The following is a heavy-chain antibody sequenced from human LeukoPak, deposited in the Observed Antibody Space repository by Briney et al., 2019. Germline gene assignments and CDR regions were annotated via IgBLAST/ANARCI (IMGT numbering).Heavy chain of an antibody. CDR1: GDIFTKHG. D-gene: IGHD2-15*01. Sequence: GASVKVSCKSSGDIFTKHGISWVRQAPGQGLEWMGWISTYDGNANYAQQLQGRVTMTRDTSTSTAYMELRSLISDDTAVYYCAKDRGLFCRGGTCSMGSWGQGTLVTVSS. V-gene: IGHV1-18*01. CDR3: AKDRGLFCRGGTCSMGS. CDR2: ISTYDGNA. J-gene: IGHJ4*02.